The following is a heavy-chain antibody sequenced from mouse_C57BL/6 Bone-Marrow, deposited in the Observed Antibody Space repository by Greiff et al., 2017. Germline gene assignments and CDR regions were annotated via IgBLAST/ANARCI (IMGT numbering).Heavy chain of an antibody. CDR3: ARWGLGDGSSYGFAY. CDR2: IVPGGGST. Sequence: QVQLKQSGAELMKPGASVKLSCKATGYTFTGYWIEWVKQRPGHGLEWIGEIVPGGGSTNYNEKFKGKATFTADTSSNTAYMQLSSLTTEDSAIYDCARWGLGDGSSYGFAYWGQGTLVTVSA. D-gene: IGHD1-1*01. CDR1: GYTFTGYW. V-gene: IGHV1-9*01. J-gene: IGHJ3*01.